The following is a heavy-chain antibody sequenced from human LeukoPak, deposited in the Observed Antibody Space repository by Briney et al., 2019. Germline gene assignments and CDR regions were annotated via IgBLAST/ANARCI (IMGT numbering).Heavy chain of an antibody. CDR2: ISGSGAST. D-gene: IGHD2-2*02. CDR1: GFPFSSYA. V-gene: IGHV3-23*01. CDR3: AKSRSSSSTSCYNY. Sequence: QTGGSLRLSCAASGFPFSSYAMNWVCQAPGKGLEWVSTISGSGASTYYADSVKDRFTLSRDDSKNTLYLQMNSLRAEDTAVYYCAKSRSSSSTSCYNYWGQGTLVTVSS. J-gene: IGHJ4*02.